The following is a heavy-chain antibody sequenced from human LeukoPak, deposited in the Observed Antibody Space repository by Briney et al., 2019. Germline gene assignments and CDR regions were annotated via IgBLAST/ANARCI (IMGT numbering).Heavy chain of an antibody. Sequence: GGSLRLSCAASGFTFSSYAMSWVRQAPGKGLEWVALISNDGSNKYYADSVKGRFTISRDNIKSTLYLQVNSLRPEDTAVFYCARARIAVAASRGYYFDYWGQGTLVTVSS. CDR1: GFTFSSYA. J-gene: IGHJ4*02. D-gene: IGHD6-19*01. CDR2: ISNDGSNK. V-gene: IGHV3-30*04. CDR3: ARARIAVAASRGYYFDY.